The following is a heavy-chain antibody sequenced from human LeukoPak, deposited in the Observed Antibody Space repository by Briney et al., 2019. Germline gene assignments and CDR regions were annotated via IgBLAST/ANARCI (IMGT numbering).Heavy chain of an antibody. CDR3: ARDRYSGSFLDY. CDR1: GITFSTYW. V-gene: IGHV3-7*01. CDR2: INQDGSEN. D-gene: IGHD1-26*01. J-gene: IGHJ4*02. Sequence: PGGSLRLSCVVSGITFSTYWMSWVRQAPGKGLEWVAYINQDGSENHYVDSVKGQFTISRDNAKNSLYLQMNSLRADDTAVYYCARDRYSGSFLDYWGQGTLVTVSS.